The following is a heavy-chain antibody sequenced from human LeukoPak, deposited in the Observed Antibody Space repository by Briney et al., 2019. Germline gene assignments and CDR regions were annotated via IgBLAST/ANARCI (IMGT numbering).Heavy chain of an antibody. J-gene: IGHJ3*02. Sequence: ASAKVSCKASGYTFTDLYILWVRQAPGQGLEWMGWISPNSGGTNYAQKFQGRVTMTRDTSTSTVYMELSSLRSDDTAVYYCARLSQQTFDIWGQGTLVTVSS. V-gene: IGHV1-2*02. CDR1: GYTFTDLY. CDR3: ARLSQQTFDI. CDR2: ISPNSGGT.